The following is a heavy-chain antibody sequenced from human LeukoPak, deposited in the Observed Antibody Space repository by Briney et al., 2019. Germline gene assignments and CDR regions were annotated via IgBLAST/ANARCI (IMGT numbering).Heavy chain of an antibody. Sequence: GASVKVSCKASGATFSSYAISWVRQAPGQGLEWMVGIIPIFGTANYAQKFQGRVTITADKSTSTAYMELSSLRSEDTAVYYCARRSGTGISNYYYYGMDVWGKGTTVTVSS. CDR3: ARRSGTGISNYYYYGMDV. J-gene: IGHJ6*04. CDR2: IIPIFGTA. V-gene: IGHV1-69*06. D-gene: IGHD6-13*01. CDR1: GATFSSYA.